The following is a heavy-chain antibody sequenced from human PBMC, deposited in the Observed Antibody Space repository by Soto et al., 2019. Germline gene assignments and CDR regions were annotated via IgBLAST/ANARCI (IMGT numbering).Heavy chain of an antibody. J-gene: IGHJ6*02. CDR1: GFTFRTYG. D-gene: IGHD6-6*01. V-gene: IGHV3-30*18. CDR3: AKVIRADSTSSNFYYYSGLDV. CDR2: ISNTGINK. Sequence: QAQLVESGGGVVQPGRSLRLSCAASGFTFRTYGMHWVRQAPGKGLEWLAVISNTGINKYYADSVKGRFTITRDNSRDTLFQQMNSLRGEDTAIYYCAKVIRADSTSSNFYYYSGLDVWGQGTTVTVSS.